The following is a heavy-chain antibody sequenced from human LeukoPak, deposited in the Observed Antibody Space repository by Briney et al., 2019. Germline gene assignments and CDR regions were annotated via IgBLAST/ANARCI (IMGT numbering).Heavy chain of an antibody. D-gene: IGHD5-24*01. CDR3: ARDGQGTKEDGYNQRRFDY. CDR1: GRTFSSYA. J-gene: IGHJ4*02. CDR2: IIPIFGTA. Sequence: SVKVSCKASGRTFSSYAISWVRQAPGQGLEWMGGIIPIFGTANYAQKFQGRVTITADESTSTAYMELSSLRSEDTAVYSCARDGQGTKEDGYNQRRFDYWGQGTLVTVSS. V-gene: IGHV1-69*01.